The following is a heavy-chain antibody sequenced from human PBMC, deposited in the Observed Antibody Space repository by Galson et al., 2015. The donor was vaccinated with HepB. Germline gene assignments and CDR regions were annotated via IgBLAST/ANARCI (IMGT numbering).Heavy chain of an antibody. Sequence: SLRLSCAASGFTFSSYAMHWVRQAPGKGLEYVSAISSNGGSTYYADSVKGRFTISRDNSKNTLYLQMSSLRAEDTAVYYCVKGAGKFSEKHRNYGMDVWGQGTTVTVSS. CDR2: ISSNGGST. CDR3: VKGAGKFSEKHRNYGMDV. D-gene: IGHD6-19*01. CDR1: GFTFSSYA. J-gene: IGHJ6*02. V-gene: IGHV3-64D*06.